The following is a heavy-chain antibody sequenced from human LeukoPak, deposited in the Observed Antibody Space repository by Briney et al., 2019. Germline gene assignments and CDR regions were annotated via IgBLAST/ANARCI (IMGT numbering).Heavy chain of an antibody. CDR3: ARERDLRGAYCMDV. V-gene: IGHV3-74*01. J-gene: IGHJ6*03. CDR2: ISSDGRNT. CDR1: GFTFRTYW. D-gene: IGHD5/OR15-5a*01. Sequence: GGSLRLSCAASGFTFRTYWMHWVRQAPGKGLVWVSRISSDGRNTIYPDAVKGRFTISRDNSNNILYLQMNSLRGDDTAVYYCARERDLRGAYCMDVWGKGTTVTVSS.